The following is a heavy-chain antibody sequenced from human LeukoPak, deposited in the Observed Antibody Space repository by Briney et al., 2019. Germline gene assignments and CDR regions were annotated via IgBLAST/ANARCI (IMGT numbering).Heavy chain of an antibody. CDR1: GFTFSSYA. D-gene: IGHD3-22*01. CDR2: ISGSGGST. Sequence: GGSLRLSCAASGFTFSSYAMSWVRQAPGKGLEWVSAISGSGGSTYYADSVKGRFTISRDNSKNTLYLQMNSLRAEDTAVYYCARGGYDSSGYFPGTFDYWGQGTLVTVSS. CDR3: ARGGYDSSGYFPGTFDY. J-gene: IGHJ4*02. V-gene: IGHV3-23*01.